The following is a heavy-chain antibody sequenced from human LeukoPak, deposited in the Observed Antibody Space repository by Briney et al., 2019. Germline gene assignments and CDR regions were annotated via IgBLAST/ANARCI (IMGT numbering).Heavy chain of an antibody. CDR3: ARRTPAYCSGSGCYAFQH. V-gene: IGHV3-48*04. Sequence: GGSLRLSCAASGFTFTSFSMNWVRQAPGKGLEWVSYISSASGTIYYADSVKGRFTISRDNAQNSLYLQMNSLRAEDTAVYYCARRTPAYCSGSGCYAFQHWGQGTLVTVSS. D-gene: IGHD2-15*01. CDR2: ISSASGTI. CDR1: GFTFTSFS. J-gene: IGHJ1*01.